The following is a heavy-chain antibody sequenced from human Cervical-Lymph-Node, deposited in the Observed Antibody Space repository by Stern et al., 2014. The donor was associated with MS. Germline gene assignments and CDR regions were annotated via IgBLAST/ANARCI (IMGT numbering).Heavy chain of an antibody. CDR1: GYTFTSQY. D-gene: IGHD5/OR15-5a*01. V-gene: IGHV1-46*03. CDR3: ARDPTRYGVYDGVFDL. J-gene: IGHJ3*01. Sequence: VQLVQSGAEVKKPGASVKISCKASGYTFTSQYIHWLRQAPGQGLEWIGIVNPGTGAKSYAQKFQDRVTMTGDTSTSTVYMDLSSLTSEDTAVYFCARDPTRYGVYDGVFDLWGQGTMVTVSS. CDR2: VNPGTGAK.